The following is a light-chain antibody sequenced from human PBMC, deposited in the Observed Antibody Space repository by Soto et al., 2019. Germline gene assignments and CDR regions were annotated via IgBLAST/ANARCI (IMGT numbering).Light chain of an antibody. CDR2: AAS. J-gene: IGKJ3*01. Sequence: DIQMTQSPSSLSASVGDRITITCRASQDITNYVAWLQQKPGTAPKSLIYAASSLQSGVPSRFSGSGSGTDFTLTISSLQPEDFATYYCQQYKSHPLTFGPGTRVDIK. CDR3: QQYKSHPLT. V-gene: IGKV1-16*01. CDR1: QDITNY.